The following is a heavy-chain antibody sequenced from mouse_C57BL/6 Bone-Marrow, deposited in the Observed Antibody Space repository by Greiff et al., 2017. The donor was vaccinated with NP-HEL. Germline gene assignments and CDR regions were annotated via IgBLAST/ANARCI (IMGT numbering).Heavy chain of an antibody. D-gene: IGHD2-3*01. Sequence: EVKLQESGPGLVKPSQSLSLTCSVTGYSITSGYYWNWIRQFPGNKLEWMGYISYDGSNNYNPSLKNRISITRDTSKNQFFLKLNSVTIEDTATYYGARTPLRWLLRAWFAYWGQGTLVTVSA. CDR3: ARTPLRWLLRAWFAY. J-gene: IGHJ3*01. CDR1: GYSITSGYY. CDR2: ISYDGSN. V-gene: IGHV3-6*01.